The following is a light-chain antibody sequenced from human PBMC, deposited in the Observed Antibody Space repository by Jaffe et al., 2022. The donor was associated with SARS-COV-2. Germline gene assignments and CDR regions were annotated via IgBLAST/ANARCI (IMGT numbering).Light chain of an antibody. CDR2: GAS. Sequence: IVLTQSPGTLSLSPGERATLSCRASQSLYNNNLAWYQQKPGQAPRLLIYGASSRATGIPDRFSGSGSGTDFTLTISRLEPEDFTVYYCQQYGRAPWTFGQGTKVEVK. CDR3: QQYGRAPWT. V-gene: IGKV3-20*01. CDR1: QSLYNNN. J-gene: IGKJ1*01.